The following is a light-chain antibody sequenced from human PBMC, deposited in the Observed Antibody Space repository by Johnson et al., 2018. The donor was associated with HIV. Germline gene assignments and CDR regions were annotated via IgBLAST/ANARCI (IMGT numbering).Light chain of an antibody. CDR1: SSNIGNNY. J-gene: IGLJ1*01. Sequence: QSVLTQPPSVSAAPGQKVTISCSGSSSNIGNNYVSWYQQLPGTAPKLLIYDNNKRPSGIPDRFYGSKSGTSATLGLTGLQTGDAADYYCGTWDSSLGKVFGTGTKVTVL. CDR2: DNN. CDR3: GTWDSSLGKV. V-gene: IGLV1-51*01.